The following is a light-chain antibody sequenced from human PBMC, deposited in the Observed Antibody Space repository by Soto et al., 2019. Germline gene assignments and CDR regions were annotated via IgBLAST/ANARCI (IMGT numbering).Light chain of an antibody. CDR3: QSYDSSLSGSYV. CDR1: SSNIGAGYD. V-gene: IGLV1-40*01. CDR2: GNS. J-gene: IGLJ1*01. Sequence: QSVLTQPPSVSGAPGQRVTISCTGSSSNIGAGYDVHWYQQLPGTAPKLLIYGNSNRPSGVPDRFSGSKSGTSASLAITGLQAEDEADYCCQSYDSSLSGSYVLGTGTKLTVL.